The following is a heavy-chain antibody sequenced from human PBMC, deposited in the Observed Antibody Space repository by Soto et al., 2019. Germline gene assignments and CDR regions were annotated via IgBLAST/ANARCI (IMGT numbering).Heavy chain of an antibody. CDR1: GYTFTSYD. J-gene: IGHJ3*02. Sequence: GASVKVSCKASGYTFTSYDINWVRQATGQGLEWMGWMNPNSGNTGYAQKYQGRVTMNRNTSISTAYMELSSLRSEDTAVYYCARPYSGYAYDACDIWGQGTMVTV. CDR2: MNPNSGNT. V-gene: IGHV1-8*01. D-gene: IGHD5-12*01. CDR3: ARPYSGYAYDACDI.